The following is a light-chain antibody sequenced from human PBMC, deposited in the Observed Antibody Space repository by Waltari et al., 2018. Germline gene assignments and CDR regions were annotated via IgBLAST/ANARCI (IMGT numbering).Light chain of an antibody. CDR2: RND. J-gene: IGLJ2*01. CDR3: ASWDDSLNGHWV. V-gene: IGLV1-44*01. CDR1: YSNIGNNI. Sequence: QSVLTQPPSASGTPGQRVTISCSGTYSNIGNNIVNWYQQLPGKAPKLLLYRNDRRPSGVPVRFSGSKSGSSASLDIDGLHSEDEADYYCASWDDSLNGHWVFGGGTKVTVL.